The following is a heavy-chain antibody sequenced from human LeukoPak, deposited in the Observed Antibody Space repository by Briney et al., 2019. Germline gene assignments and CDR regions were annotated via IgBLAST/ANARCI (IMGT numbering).Heavy chain of an antibody. CDR1: GFTFRNYW. Sequence: GGSLRLSYAASGFTFRNYWMSWVRQAPGEGLEWVANIRPDGSQKYYVDSARGRFTISRDNAKSSLYLQMSSLRPEDTATYYCARDFQPRYCSSSSCSPAWSQGTTVTVSS. CDR3: ARDFQPRYCSSSSCSPA. V-gene: IGHV3-7*03. CDR2: IRPDGSQK. D-gene: IGHD2-2*01. J-gene: IGHJ6*02.